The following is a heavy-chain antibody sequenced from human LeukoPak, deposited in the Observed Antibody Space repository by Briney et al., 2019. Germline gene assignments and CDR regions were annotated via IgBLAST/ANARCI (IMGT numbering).Heavy chain of an antibody. CDR3: ARGSVLRYFDWLLTSGFDP. D-gene: IGHD3-9*01. Sequence: VASVKVSCKASGYTFTGYYMHWVRRAPGQGLEWMGWINPNSGGTNYAQKFQGRVTMTRDTSISTAYMELSRLRSDDTAVYYCARGSVLRYFDWLLTSGFDPWGQGTLVTVSS. CDR2: INPNSGGT. V-gene: IGHV1-2*02. CDR1: GYTFTGYY. J-gene: IGHJ5*02.